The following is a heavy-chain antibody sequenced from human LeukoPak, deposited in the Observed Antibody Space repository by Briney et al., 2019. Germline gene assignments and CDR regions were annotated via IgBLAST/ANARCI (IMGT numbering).Heavy chain of an antibody. CDR3: ASHSYGYNQ. CDR1: GIIITSYC. D-gene: IGHD1-1*01. V-gene: IGHV3-7*01. Sequence: GGSLRLSCAASGIIITSYCMSWVRQTPGKGLEGVANIKQEGSEKNYVDSVKAGFTILRDNPRNSLSLQMNSLRAEHTAVYYFASHSYGYNQWRQGTLV. J-gene: IGHJ4*02. CDR2: IKQEGSEK.